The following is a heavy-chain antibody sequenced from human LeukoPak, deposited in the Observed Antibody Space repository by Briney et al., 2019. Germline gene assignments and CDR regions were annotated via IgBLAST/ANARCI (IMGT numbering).Heavy chain of an antibody. D-gene: IGHD3-22*01. J-gene: IGHJ4*02. CDR1: GFTFSSYA. CDR2: ISGSGGST. CDR3: ASAGDSSGSLFDY. V-gene: IGHV3-23*01. Sequence: PGGSLRLSCAASGFTFSSYAMSWVRQAPGKGLEWVSAISGSGGSTYYADSVKGRFTISRDNSKNTLYLQMNSLRAEDTAAYYCASAGDSSGSLFDYWGQGTLVTVSS.